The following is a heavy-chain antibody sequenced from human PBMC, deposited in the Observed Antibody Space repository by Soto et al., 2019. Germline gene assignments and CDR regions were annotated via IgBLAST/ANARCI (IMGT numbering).Heavy chain of an antibody. CDR3: ARGQYSAMDV. J-gene: IGHJ6*02. Sequence: PQQPLSLTCAISGNSVSRNSIAWNWIRQSPSRGLEWLGRTYYRSKWYNDYALSVKSRITINLDTSKSQFSLQLNSVTPEDSAVYYCARGQYSAMDVWGQGITVTVS. CDR2: TYYRSKWYN. CDR1: GNSVSRNSIA. V-gene: IGHV6-1*01. D-gene: IGHD5-18*01.